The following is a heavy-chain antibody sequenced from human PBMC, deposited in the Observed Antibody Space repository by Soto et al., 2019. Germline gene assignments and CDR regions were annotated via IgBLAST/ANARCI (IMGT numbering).Heavy chain of an antibody. CDR1: GGSISSGRYY. Sequence: QVQLQESGPGLVKPSQTLSLTCTVSGGSISSGRYYWNWIRQHPRKGLAWIGYIYYIGSTYYNPSLQRRVTISLDTSKTQFSLKLSAVNAADTAVYYCARSVFPWGQGTLVTVSS. J-gene: IGHJ5*02. V-gene: IGHV4-31*03. CDR2: IYYIGST. CDR3: ARSVFP.